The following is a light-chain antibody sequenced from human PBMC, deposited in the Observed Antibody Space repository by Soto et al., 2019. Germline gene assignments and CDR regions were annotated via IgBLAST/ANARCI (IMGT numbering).Light chain of an antibody. CDR1: QTIVAN. CDR3: QQSYTTVYS. CDR2: DAS. Sequence: IHMTQSPSSLSASVADRATITCRAIQTIVANLNSYRQKPGKAPTLLIYDASTLQIGVPSRFSGLGSGTDFSLTINSLQSDGSGTYYLQQSYTTVYSFGRGTKVDIK. J-gene: IGKJ2*01. V-gene: IGKV1-39*01.